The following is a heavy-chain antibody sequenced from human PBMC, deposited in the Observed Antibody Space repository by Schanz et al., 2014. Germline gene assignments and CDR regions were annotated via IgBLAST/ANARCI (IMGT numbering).Heavy chain of an antibody. Sequence: QVQLVESGGGVVQPGTSLILSCSVSGFSLNTYGIHWFRQPAGKGLEWVAVIWNNGVTKYYADSVRGRFTISRDRFQNTLYLRISSLRAEDTAVYYCARPRFDYGEVDYWGQGTLXTVSS. J-gene: IGHJ4*02. CDR3: ARPRFDYGEVDY. CDR1: GFSLNTYG. V-gene: IGHV3-33*01. D-gene: IGHD4-17*01. CDR2: IWNNGVTK.